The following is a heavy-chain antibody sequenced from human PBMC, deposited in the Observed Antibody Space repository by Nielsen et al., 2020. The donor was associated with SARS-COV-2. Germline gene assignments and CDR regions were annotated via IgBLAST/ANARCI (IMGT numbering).Heavy chain of an antibody. CDR3: TKGAQLGDY. Sequence: ANSVKGRFIISRDNSRNTLYLQMNSLRVEDTAIYYCTKGAQLGDYWGQGTLVTVSS. J-gene: IGHJ4*02. V-gene: IGHV3-30*02. D-gene: IGHD6-13*01.